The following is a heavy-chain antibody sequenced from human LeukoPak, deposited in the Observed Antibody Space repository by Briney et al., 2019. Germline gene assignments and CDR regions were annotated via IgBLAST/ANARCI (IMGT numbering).Heavy chain of an antibody. Sequence: PGGSLRLSCAASGFTFSSYGMHWVRQAPGKGLEWVAVIWFDGSNRYYADSVKGRFTISRDNSKNTLFLQMNSLRAEDTAVYYCAREAGYCTNGVCFDYWGQGTLVTVSS. CDR3: AREAGYCTNGVCFDY. CDR2: IWFDGSNR. J-gene: IGHJ4*02. V-gene: IGHV3-33*01. D-gene: IGHD2-8*01. CDR1: GFTFSSYG.